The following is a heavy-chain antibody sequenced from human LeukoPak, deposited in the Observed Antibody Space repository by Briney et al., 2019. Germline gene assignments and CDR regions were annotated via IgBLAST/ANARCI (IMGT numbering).Heavy chain of an antibody. CDR2: YDPEDDER. Sequence: ASVTVSCKAFGHTLRDLPIHWVRQAPGKGLEWMGGYDPEDDERIYSEKFLGRVTLTEDTSTDTAYMELTSLRSDDTAVYYCSTETAGNYWGQGTLVTVSS. CDR3: STETAGNY. CDR1: GHTLRDLP. D-gene: IGHD3-10*01. V-gene: IGHV1-24*01. J-gene: IGHJ4*02.